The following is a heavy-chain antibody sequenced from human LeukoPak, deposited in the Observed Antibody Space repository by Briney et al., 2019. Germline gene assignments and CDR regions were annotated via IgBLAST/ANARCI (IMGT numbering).Heavy chain of an antibody. D-gene: IGHD3-10*01. CDR1: GYTLTELS. CDR3: ARDYRGSESPSIY. V-gene: IGHV1-24*01. Sequence: ASVKVSCKVSGYTLTELSMHWVRQAPGKGLEWMGGFDPEVGKTIYAQKFQGRVTMTTDASTSTVYMELRSLGSDDTAVYYCARDYRGSESPSIYWGQGTLVTVSS. CDR2: FDPEVGKT. J-gene: IGHJ4*02.